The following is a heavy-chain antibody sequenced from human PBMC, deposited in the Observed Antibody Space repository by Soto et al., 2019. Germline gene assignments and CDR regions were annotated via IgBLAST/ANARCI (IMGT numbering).Heavy chain of an antibody. CDR2: ISSRSTVI. Sequence: GGSLRLSCTVLGFTLTNENMNWVRQAPGKGLEWVSSISSRSTVINYADSVKGRFTISRDNDKGLVYLQMNSLRAEDTAVYYCARDPPLSMIVVVGVDDFWGQGTLVTVSS. D-gene: IGHD3-22*01. CDR1: GFTLTNEN. V-gene: IGHV3-21*06. J-gene: IGHJ4*02. CDR3: ARDPPLSMIVVVGVDDF.